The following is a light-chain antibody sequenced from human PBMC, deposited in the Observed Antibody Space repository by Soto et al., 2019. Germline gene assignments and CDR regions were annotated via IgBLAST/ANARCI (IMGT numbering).Light chain of an antibody. CDR3: SSYTSSSTFV. V-gene: IGLV2-18*02. Sequence: QSVLTQPPSVSGSPGQSVTISCTGISSDVGSYNRVSWYQQPPGTAPKLMIYEVSNRPSGVPDRFSGSKSGNTASLTISGLQAEDEADYYCSSYTSSSTFVFGTRTKVTVL. CDR2: EVS. J-gene: IGLJ1*01. CDR1: SSDVGSYNR.